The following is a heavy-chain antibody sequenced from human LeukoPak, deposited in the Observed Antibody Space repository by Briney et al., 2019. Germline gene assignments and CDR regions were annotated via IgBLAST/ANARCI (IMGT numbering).Heavy chain of an antibody. V-gene: IGHV3-30*09. CDR1: GFTFSSYA. CDR3: ARVVGGSGSYYYGYFDY. D-gene: IGHD3-10*01. Sequence: GGSLRLSCAASGFTFSSYAMHWVRQAPGKGLEWVAVISYDGSNKYYADSVKGRFAISRDNSKNTLYLQMNSLRAEDTAVYYCARVVGGSGSYYYGYFDYWGQGTLVTVSS. CDR2: ISYDGSNK. J-gene: IGHJ4*02.